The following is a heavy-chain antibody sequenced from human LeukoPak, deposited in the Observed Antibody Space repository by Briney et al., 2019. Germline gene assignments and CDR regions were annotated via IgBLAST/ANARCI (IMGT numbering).Heavy chain of an antibody. CDR3: ARASWVSSTDAVR. CDR2: IRGNGET. J-gene: IGHJ4*02. Sequence: GGSLRLSCAASGLSFSTFAMSWVRQGPARGLEWVSSIRGNGETFHADSVRGRFTLSSDSFRNTVYLQLNNLRVEDTAIYYCARASWVSSTDAVRWGPGTLVTVSS. D-gene: IGHD3-16*01. CDR1: GLSFSTFA. V-gene: IGHV3-23*01.